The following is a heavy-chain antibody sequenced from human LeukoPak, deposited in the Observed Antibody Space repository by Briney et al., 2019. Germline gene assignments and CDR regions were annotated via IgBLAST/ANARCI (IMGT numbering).Heavy chain of an antibody. CDR2: INPNSGGT. V-gene: IGHV1-2*02. CDR1: GYTFTGYY. Sequence: ASVKVSCKASGYTFTGYYMHWARQAPGQGLEWMGWINPNSGGTNYAQKFQGRVTMTRDTSISTAYMELSRLRSDDTAVYYCAREDVVVVAATIQYFQHWGQGTLVTVSS. J-gene: IGHJ1*01. D-gene: IGHD2-15*01. CDR3: AREDVVVVAATIQYFQH.